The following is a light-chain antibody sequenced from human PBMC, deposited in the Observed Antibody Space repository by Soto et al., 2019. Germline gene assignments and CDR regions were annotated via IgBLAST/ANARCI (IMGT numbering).Light chain of an antibody. V-gene: IGKV1-8*01. Sequence: MTQSPGTLSVSPGERATLSCRASQSVGRDLAWYQQKPGKAPKLLISGASTLQIGVPSRFSGSGSGTDFTLTINYLQSEDFATYLCQHFYTHPPTFGQGTKVDIK. CDR3: QHFYTHPPT. CDR1: QSVGRD. J-gene: IGKJ1*01. CDR2: GAS.